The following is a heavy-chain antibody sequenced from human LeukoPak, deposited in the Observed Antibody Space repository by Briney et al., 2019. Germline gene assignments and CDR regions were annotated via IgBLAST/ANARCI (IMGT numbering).Heavy chain of an antibody. D-gene: IGHD1-1*01. CDR3: ARHENRGNEYYYYYYMDV. J-gene: IGHJ6*03. CDR1: GYSFTSYW. CDR2: IYPGDSDT. V-gene: IGHV5-51*01. Sequence: GESLKISCKGSGYSFTSYWIGWVRQMPGKGLEWMGIIYPGDSDTRYSPSFQGQVTISADKSISTAYLQWSSLEASDTAMYYCARHENRGNEYYYYYYMDVWRKGTTVTASS.